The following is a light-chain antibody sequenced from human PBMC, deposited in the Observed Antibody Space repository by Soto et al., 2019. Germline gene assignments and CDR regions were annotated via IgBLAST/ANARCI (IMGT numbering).Light chain of an antibody. CDR2: AGS. CDR1: QSISSY. Sequence: DIQMTQSPSSLSASVGDRVTITCRASQSISSYLNWYQHKVGKAPKLLIYAGSSLQSGVPSRFSGSGSGTDFILTISSLQPEDFASYYCQQSYSTPLTFGGGTKVDIK. J-gene: IGKJ4*01. CDR3: QQSYSTPLT. V-gene: IGKV1-39*01.